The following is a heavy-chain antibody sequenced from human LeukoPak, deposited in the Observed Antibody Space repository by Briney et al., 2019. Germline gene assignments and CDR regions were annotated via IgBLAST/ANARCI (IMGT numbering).Heavy chain of an antibody. CDR1: GGSISSYY. CDR2: IYTSGST. D-gene: IGHD3-22*01. CDR3: ARDVKYDSSGYYYFDY. Sequence: SETLSLTCTVSGGSISSYYWSWIWQPAGKGLEWIGRIYTSGSTNYNPSLKSRVTMSVDTSKNQFSLKLSSVTAADTAVYYCARDVKYDSSGYYYFDYWGQGTLVTVSS. V-gene: IGHV4-4*07. J-gene: IGHJ4*02.